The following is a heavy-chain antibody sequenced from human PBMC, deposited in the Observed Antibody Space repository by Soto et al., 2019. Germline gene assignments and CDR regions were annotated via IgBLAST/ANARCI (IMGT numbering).Heavy chain of an antibody. CDR1: GYTFTTYA. D-gene: IGHD3-22*01. CDR2: INVGNGNT. CDR3: AYDSSGYLDY. J-gene: IGHJ4*02. Sequence: ASVKVSCKASGYTFTTYAMHWVRQAPGQRLEWMGWINVGNGNTKYSQKFQGRVTITRDTSASTAHMELSSLRSEDTAVYYCAYDSSGYLDYWGQGTLVTVSS. V-gene: IGHV1-3*01.